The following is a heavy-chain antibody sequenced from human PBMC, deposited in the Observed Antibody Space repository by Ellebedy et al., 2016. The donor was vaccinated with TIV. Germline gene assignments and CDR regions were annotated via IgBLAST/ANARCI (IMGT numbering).Heavy chain of an antibody. CDR1: GYTFTGYY. CDR2: INPNSGGT. V-gene: IGHV1-2*02. CDR3: ARGYGYGQGYFDY. J-gene: IGHJ4*02. Sequence: ASVKVSCXASGYTFTGYYMHWVRQAPGQGLEWMGWINPNSGGTNYAQKFQGRVTMTRDTSISTAYMELSRLRSDDTAVYYCARGYGYGQGYFDYWGQGTLVTVSS. D-gene: IGHD5-18*01.